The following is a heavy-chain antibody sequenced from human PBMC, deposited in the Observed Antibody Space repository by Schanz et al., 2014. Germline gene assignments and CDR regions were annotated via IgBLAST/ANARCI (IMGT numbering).Heavy chain of an antibody. J-gene: IGHJ3*02. V-gene: IGHV3-30*04. CDR1: GFTFSSYA. CDR2: TSSDGSLK. Sequence: QVQLVESGGGVVQPGRSLRLSCAASGFTFSSYAVHWVRQAPDKGLVWVAVTSSDGSLKYYADSVKGRFTISRDNAKNSLYLEMTSLRGEDTAVYYCARENLNWEAFDIWGQGTVVTVSS. D-gene: IGHD7-27*01. CDR3: ARENLNWEAFDI.